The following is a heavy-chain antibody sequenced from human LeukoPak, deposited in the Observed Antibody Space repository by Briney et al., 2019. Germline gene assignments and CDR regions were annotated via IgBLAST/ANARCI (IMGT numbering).Heavy chain of an antibody. CDR1: GGSISSSSYY. D-gene: IGHD2-2*02. CDR2: IYYSGST. CDR3: AHTTLEDIVVVPAAIPTDGRGAFDT. Sequence: PSETLSLTCTVSGGSISSSSYYWGWIRQPPGKGLEWIGSIYYSGSTYYNPSLKSRVTISVDTSKNQFSLKLSSVTAADTAVYYCAHTTLEDIVVVPAAIPTDGRGAFDTWGQGTMVTVSS. V-gene: IGHV4-39*07. J-gene: IGHJ3*02.